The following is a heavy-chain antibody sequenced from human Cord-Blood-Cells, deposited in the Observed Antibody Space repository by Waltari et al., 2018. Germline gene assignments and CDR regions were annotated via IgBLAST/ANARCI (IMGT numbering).Heavy chain of an antibody. CDR2: INPNSEST. V-gene: IGHV1-2*02. CDR1: GYTFTGYY. J-gene: IGHJ4*02. CDR3: ARDYYGSGSYPPFDY. D-gene: IGHD3-10*01. Sequence: QVQLVQSGAEVKKPGASVKVSCKASGYTFTGYYMHWVRQAPGQGLEWRRWINPNSESTNYAQKFQGRVTMTRDTSISTAYMELSRLRSDDTAVYYCARDYYGSGSYPPFDYWGQGTLVTVSS.